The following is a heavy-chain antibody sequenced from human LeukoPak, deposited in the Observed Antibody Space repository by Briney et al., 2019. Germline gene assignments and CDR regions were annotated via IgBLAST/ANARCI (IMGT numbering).Heavy chain of an antibody. Sequence: GGSLRLSCAASGSTFSSYWMSWVRQAPGKGLQSVAYISQDVSHKYYVDSVKGRFTISRDNAKNSLHLEMNSLRAEDTALYYCARVGYNGWNFENWGQGTLVTVSS. J-gene: IGHJ4*02. CDR3: ARVGYNGWNFEN. CDR1: GSTFSSYW. V-gene: IGHV3-7*01. D-gene: IGHD5-12*01. CDR2: ISQDVSHK.